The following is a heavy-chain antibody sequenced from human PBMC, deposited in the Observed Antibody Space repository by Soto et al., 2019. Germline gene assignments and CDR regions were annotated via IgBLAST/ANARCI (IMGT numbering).Heavy chain of an antibody. CDR1: GGTFSSYA. Sequence: SVKVSCKASGGTFSSYAISWVRQAPGQGLEWMGGIIPIFGTANYAQKFQGRVTITADESTSTAYMELSSLRSEDTAVYYCARHDYGGNSVLRWFDPWGQGTLVTV. V-gene: IGHV1-69*13. J-gene: IGHJ5*02. D-gene: IGHD4-17*01. CDR3: ARHDYGGNSVLRWFDP. CDR2: IIPIFGTA.